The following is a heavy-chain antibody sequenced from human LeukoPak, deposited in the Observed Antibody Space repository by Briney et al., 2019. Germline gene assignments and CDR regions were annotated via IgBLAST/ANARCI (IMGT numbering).Heavy chain of an antibody. J-gene: IGHJ3*02. Sequence: PGGSLRVSCAASGFTFSDYYMSWIRQAPGKGLKGGSYISSSGSTIYYADSVKGRFTISRDNAKNSLYLQMNSLRAEDTAVYYCARAYCSSTSCYKTFDIWGQGTMVTVSS. CDR2: ISSSGSTI. CDR3: ARAYCSSTSCYKTFDI. D-gene: IGHD2-2*02. V-gene: IGHV3-11*01. CDR1: GFTFSDYY.